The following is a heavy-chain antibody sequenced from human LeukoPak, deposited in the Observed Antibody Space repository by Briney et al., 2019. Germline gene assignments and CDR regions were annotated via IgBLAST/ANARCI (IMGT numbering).Heavy chain of an antibody. J-gene: IGHJ3*01. CDR3: AKNSSGSAFDV. D-gene: IGHD6-19*01. CDR1: GYSISSSDY. Sequence: PSETLSLTCAVSGYSISSSDYWGWIRQPPGKGLEWIASIYYSGSTHHNPSLKSRVTISVDTSKRQFSLNVNSVTAADTAIYYCAKNSSGSAFDVWGQGTMVTVSS. CDR2: IYYSGST. V-gene: IGHV4-38-2*01.